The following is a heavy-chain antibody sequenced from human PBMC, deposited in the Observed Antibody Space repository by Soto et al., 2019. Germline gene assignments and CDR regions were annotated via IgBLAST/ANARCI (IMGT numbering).Heavy chain of an antibody. V-gene: IGHV4-34*01. J-gene: IGHJ4*02. CDR1: GGSFSGYY. CDR2: INHSGST. CDR3: ARGENLLTVTTRSSPYYFAY. D-gene: IGHD4-17*01. Sequence: PSETLSLTCAVYGGSFSGYYWSWIRQPPGKGLEWIGEINHSGSTNYNPSLKSRVTISVDTSKNQFSLKLSSVTAADTAVYYCARGENLLTVTTRSSPYYFAYWGQGTLVTVSS.